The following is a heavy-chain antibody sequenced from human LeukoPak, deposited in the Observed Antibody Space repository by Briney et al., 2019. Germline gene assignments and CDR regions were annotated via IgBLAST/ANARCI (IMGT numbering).Heavy chain of an antibody. D-gene: IGHD2-15*01. V-gene: IGHV3-33*01. J-gene: IGHJ4*02. CDR3: ARGLWGSPNLDH. Sequence: AGRSLRLSCAASGFTFSTYGMHWVRRAPGKGLEWVAVIWYDGSNKYYADSVKGRFTISRDNSKNTLYVQMNSLRVEDTAVYYCARGLWGSPNLDHWGQGTLVTVSS. CDR2: IWYDGSNK. CDR1: GFTFSTYG.